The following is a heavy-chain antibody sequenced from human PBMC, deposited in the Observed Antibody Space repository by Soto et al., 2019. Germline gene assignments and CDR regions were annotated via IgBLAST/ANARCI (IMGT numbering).Heavy chain of an antibody. J-gene: IGHJ4*02. CDR2: IRGSGETM. V-gene: IGHV3-48*02. Sequence: EVQLVESGGGLVLPGGSLRLSCVASGFTFSIYSMNWVRQAPGKGLEWVSFIRGSGETMYYEYSVKGRFTISRDNAKNSLYLQMNSLRDEDTAVYYDARDDVDTGDYWGQGTLVTVSS. CDR1: GFTFSIYS. D-gene: IGHD5-18*01. CDR3: ARDDVDTGDY.